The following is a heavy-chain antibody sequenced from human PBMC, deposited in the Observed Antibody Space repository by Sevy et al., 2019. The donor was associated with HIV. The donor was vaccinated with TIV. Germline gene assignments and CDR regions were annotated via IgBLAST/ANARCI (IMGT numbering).Heavy chain of an antibody. Sequence: SETLSLTCAVHDGSFSGYYWNWIRQLPGKGLEWIGEINESGITYYNPSLKSRDTISVDTSKKQFSLKLNSVTAADTAVYFCARSPPVVVVPGAPSWFDPWGQGTLVTVSS. J-gene: IGHJ5*02. CDR3: ARSPPVVVVPGAPSWFDP. D-gene: IGHD2-2*01. V-gene: IGHV4-34*01. CDR2: INESGIT. CDR1: DGSFSGYY.